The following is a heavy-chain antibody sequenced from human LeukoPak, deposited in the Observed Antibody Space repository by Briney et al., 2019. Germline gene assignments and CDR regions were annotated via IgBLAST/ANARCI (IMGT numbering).Heavy chain of an antibody. V-gene: IGHV3-11*01. D-gene: IGHD6-19*01. Sequence: GGSLRLSCAASGFTFSDYYMSWIRQAPGKGLEWVSYISSSGSNIYYADSVKGRFTICRDNAKKSLYLQMNSLRAEDTAVYYCARPRQQQWLGTVEYFQHWGQGTLVTVSS. CDR2: ISSSGSNI. J-gene: IGHJ1*01. CDR3: ARPRQQQWLGTVEYFQH. CDR1: GFTFSDYY.